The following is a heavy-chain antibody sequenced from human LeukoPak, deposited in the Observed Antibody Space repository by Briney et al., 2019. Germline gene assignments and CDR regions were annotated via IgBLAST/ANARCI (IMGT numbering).Heavy chain of an antibody. V-gene: IGHV4-30-4*08. D-gene: IGHD7-27*01. J-gene: IGHJ3*02. Sequence: SETLSLTCTVSGGSISSGDYYWSWIRQPPGKGLEWIGYIYYSGSTYYNPSLKSRVTISVDTSKNQFSLKLSSVTAADTAVYYCAGNWGGGAFDIWGQGTMVTVSS. CDR1: GGSISSGDYY. CDR3: AGNWGGGAFDI. CDR2: IYYSGST.